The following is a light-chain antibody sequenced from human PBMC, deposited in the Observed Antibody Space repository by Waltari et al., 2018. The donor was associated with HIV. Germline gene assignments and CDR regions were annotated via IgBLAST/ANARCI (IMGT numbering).Light chain of an antibody. V-gene: IGLV1-51*01. CDR2: DNN. J-gene: IGLJ2*01. Sequence: QSVLTQPPSVSAAPGQKVTISCSGSSSNIGNNYVSWYQQLPGTAPKLLIYDNNKRPPGLSDRFSVSKSGTSATLGITGLQTGDEADYYCGTWDSSLSAVVFGGGTKLTVL. CDR1: SSNIGNNY. CDR3: GTWDSSLSAVV.